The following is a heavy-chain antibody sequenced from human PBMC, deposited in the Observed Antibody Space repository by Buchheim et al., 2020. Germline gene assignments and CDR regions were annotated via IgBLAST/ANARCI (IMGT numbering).Heavy chain of an antibody. D-gene: IGHD6-19*01. Sequence: EVQLLESGGGLVQPGGSLRLSCAASGFTFSSYAMSWVRQAPGKGLEWVSAIRGSGGSTYYADSVKGRFTISRDNSKNTLYLQMNSLRAEDTAVYYCAKDEGPGKYSSGWYYFDYWGQGTL. J-gene: IGHJ4*02. CDR2: IRGSGGST. CDR3: AKDEGPGKYSSGWYYFDY. CDR1: GFTFSSYA. V-gene: IGHV3-23*01.